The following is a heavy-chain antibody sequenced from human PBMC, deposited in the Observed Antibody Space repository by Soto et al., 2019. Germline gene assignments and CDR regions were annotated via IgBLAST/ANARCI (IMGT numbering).Heavy chain of an antibody. V-gene: IGHV1-69*02. CDR2: IIPILGIA. CDR1: GGTFSSYT. CDR3: AVRGSYNDNWFGP. J-gene: IGHJ5*02. D-gene: IGHD3-16*01. Sequence: SVKVSCKASGGTFSSYTISWVRQAPGQGLEWMGRIIPILGIANYAQKFQGRVTITADKSTSTAYMELSSLRSEDTAVYYCAVRGSYNDNWFGPWGQGTLVTVSS.